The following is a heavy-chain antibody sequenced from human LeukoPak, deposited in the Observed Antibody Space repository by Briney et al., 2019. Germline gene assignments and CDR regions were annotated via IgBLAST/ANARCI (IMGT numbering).Heavy chain of an antibody. CDR1: GFTFSSYG. Sequence: GGSLRLSCAASGFTFSSYGMHWVRQAPSKGLEWVAVISYDGSNKYYGDSVKGRFTISRDNSKNTLYLQMNSLRAEDTAVYYCAKQGVVAAFYFDYWGQGTLVTVSS. CDR3: AKQGVVAAFYFDY. CDR2: ISYDGSNK. V-gene: IGHV3-30*18. D-gene: IGHD2-15*01. J-gene: IGHJ4*02.